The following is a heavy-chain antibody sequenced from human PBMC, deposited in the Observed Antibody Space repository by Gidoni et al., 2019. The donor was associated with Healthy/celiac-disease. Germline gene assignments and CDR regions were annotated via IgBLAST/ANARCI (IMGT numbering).Heavy chain of an antibody. J-gene: IGHJ4*02. CDR1: GFTFDDYA. CDR3: AKDTGDYGYYFDY. D-gene: IGHD4-17*01. V-gene: IGHV3-9*01. CDR2: ISWNSGSI. Sequence: EVQLVEYGGGVVQPGRSLSLSCPASGFTFDDYAMHWVRQAPGKGLEWVSGISWNSGSIGYADSVKGRFTISRDNAKNSLYLQMNSLRAEDTALYYCAKDTGDYGYYFDYWGQGTLVTVSS.